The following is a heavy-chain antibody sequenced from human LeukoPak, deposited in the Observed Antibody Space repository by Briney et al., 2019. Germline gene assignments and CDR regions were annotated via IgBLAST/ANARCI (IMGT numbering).Heavy chain of an antibody. CDR3: AREPGITGTTAWFDP. Sequence: ASVKVSCKASGYTFTSYGIRWVRQAPGQGLEWMGWISAYNGNTNYAQKLQGRATMTTDTSTSTAYMELRSLRSDDTAVYYCAREPGITGTTAWFDPWGQGTLVTVPS. V-gene: IGHV1-18*01. CDR1: GYTFTSYG. CDR2: ISAYNGNT. J-gene: IGHJ5*02. D-gene: IGHD1-7*01.